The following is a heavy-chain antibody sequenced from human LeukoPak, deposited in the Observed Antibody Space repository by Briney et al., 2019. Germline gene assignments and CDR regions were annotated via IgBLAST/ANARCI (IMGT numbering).Heavy chain of an antibody. J-gene: IGHJ4*02. D-gene: IGHD5-24*01. CDR1: GYTFTSYG. CDR2: ISAYNGNT. CDR3: ARGEMATIIFRFDY. V-gene: IGHV1-18*01. Sequence: ASVKVSCKASGYTFTSYGISWVRQAPGQGLEWMGWISAYNGNTNYAQKLQGRVTMTTDTSTSTAYMELRNLRSDDTAVYYCARGEMATIIFRFDYWGQGTLVTVSS.